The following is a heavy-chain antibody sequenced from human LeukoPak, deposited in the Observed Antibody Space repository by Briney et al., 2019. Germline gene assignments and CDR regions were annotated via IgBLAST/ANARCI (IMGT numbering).Heavy chain of an antibody. V-gene: IGHV3-23*01. CDR2: ISGSGGST. CDR1: GFSFSNFA. D-gene: IGHD1-14*01. CDR3: AKTRRFIPDAFDI. Sequence: PGGSLRLSCAASGFSFSNFAMSWVRQAPGKGLEWVSAISGSGGSTYYADSVKGRFTISRDNSKNTLYLQMNSLRAEDTAVYYCAKTRRFIPDAFDIWGQGTMVTVSS. J-gene: IGHJ3*02.